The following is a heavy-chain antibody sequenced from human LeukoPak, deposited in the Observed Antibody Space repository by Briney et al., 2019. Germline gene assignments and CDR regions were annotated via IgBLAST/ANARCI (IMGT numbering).Heavy chain of an antibody. CDR3: ARGARGAVPSDY. CDR1: GYTFTSYD. J-gene: IGHJ4*02. D-gene: IGHD3-10*01. CDR2: MNPNSGNT. Sequence: ASVKVSCKASGYTFTSYDINWVRQATGQGLEWMGWMNPNSGNTGYAQKFQGRVTMTRNTSISTAYMELSSLRSEDTAVYYCARGARGAVPSDYWGQGTLVTVSS. V-gene: IGHV1-8*01.